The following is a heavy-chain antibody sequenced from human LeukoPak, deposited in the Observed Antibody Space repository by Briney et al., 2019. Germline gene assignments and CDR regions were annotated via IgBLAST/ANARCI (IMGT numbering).Heavy chain of an antibody. J-gene: IGHJ4*02. D-gene: IGHD1-26*01. CDR1: GFSISTTSYY. Sequence: PSETLSLTCSVSGFSISTTSYYWGWLRQSPGNGLEWIGSIYYSGSTYYNPSLKSRVTISVDTSKNQFSLKLSSVTAADTAVYYCARGLDSGSYFDYWGQGTLVTVSS. CDR3: ARGLDSGSYFDY. CDR2: IYYSGST. V-gene: IGHV4-39*07.